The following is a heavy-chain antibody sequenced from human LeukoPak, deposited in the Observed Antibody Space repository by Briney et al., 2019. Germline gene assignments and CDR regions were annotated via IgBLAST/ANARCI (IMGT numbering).Heavy chain of an antibody. D-gene: IGHD1-14*01. CDR2: INHSGSA. CDR1: GGSFSDYS. CDR3: ARNQKLLRPYNFYYCMDV. Sequence: SETLSLTCAVSGGSFSDYSWSWIRQPPGKGLEWIGEINHSGSATYNPSLRSRVTISVDTPKNQFSLKLSSVTAADTAVYYCARNQKLLRPYNFYYCMDVWGKGTTVTVSS. V-gene: IGHV4-34*01. J-gene: IGHJ6*03.